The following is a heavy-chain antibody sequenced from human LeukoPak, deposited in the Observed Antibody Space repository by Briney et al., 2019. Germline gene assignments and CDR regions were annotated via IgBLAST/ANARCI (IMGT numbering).Heavy chain of an antibody. J-gene: IGHJ3*02. CDR2: IYYSGNT. Sequence: SETLSLTCTVSGGSISSYYWGWIRQPPGKGLEWIGYIYYSGNTNYNPSLKSRVTISVDTSKNQFSPKLSSVTAADTAVYYCARIMSGRGRFVFDIWGQGTMVTVSS. CDR3: ARIMSGRGRFVFDI. D-gene: IGHD1-26*01. CDR1: GGSISSYY. V-gene: IGHV4-59*01.